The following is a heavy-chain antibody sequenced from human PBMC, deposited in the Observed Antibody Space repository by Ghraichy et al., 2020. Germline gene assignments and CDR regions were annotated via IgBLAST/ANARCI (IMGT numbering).Heavy chain of an antibody. Sequence: GGSLRLSCAASGFTFSSYSMNWVRQAPGKGLEWVSYISSSSTIYYADSVKGRFTISRDNAKNSLYLQMNSLRDEDTAVYYCARDVGGWSRYAFDIWGQGTMVTVSS. CDR1: GFTFSSYS. CDR3: ARDVGGWSRYAFDI. V-gene: IGHV3-48*02. D-gene: IGHD6-19*01. CDR2: ISSSSTI. J-gene: IGHJ3*02.